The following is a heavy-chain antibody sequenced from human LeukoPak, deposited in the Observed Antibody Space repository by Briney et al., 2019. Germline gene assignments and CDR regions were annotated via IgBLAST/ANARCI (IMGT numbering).Heavy chain of an antibody. D-gene: IGHD6-13*01. CDR1: GFTFSDHY. CDR2: IRNKANSYTT. J-gene: IGHJ4*02. CDR3: TTSNSYSSSWYYLDY. V-gene: IGHV3-72*01. Sequence: GGSLRLSCAGSGFTFSDHYMDWVRQAPGKGLEWVGRIRNKANSYTTEYAASVRGRFTISRDDRRNSVYLQMNSLKTEDTAVYYCTTSNSYSSSWYYLDYWGQGTLVTVSS.